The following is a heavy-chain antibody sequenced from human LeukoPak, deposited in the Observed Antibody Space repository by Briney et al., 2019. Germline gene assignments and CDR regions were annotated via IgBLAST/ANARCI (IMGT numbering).Heavy chain of an antibody. CDR2: ITGSADRT. Sequence: GGSLRLSCAASGFTFSTYAMSWVRQAPGKGLEWVSAITGSADRTHYVDSVKGRFTISRDNSKNIVYLQMNSLRAKDTAVYFCARPQVVVLNPFDYWGQGTLVTVSS. CDR1: GFTFSTYA. J-gene: IGHJ4*02. V-gene: IGHV3-23*01. D-gene: IGHD3-10*01. CDR3: ARPQVVVLNPFDY.